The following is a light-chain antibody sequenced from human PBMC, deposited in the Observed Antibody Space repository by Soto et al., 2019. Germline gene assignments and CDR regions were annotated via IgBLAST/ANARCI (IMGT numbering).Light chain of an antibody. Sequence: EIVLTQSPATLSLSPGDRATLSCRASQFVSSSYLAWYQQRSGQPPRLLIYGASSRATGIPDRFTGSGSGTDFILTISRLEPEDFAIYYCKQYKRSSSTFGPGTKVDIK. V-gene: IGKV3-20*01. CDR2: GAS. CDR1: QFVSSSY. J-gene: IGKJ3*01. CDR3: KQYKRSSST.